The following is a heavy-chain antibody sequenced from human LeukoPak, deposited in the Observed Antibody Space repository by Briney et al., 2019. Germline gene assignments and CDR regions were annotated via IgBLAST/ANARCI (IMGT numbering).Heavy chain of an antibody. CDR2: IWADGSKK. Sequence: GGSLRLSCVASGIAFSSSGMHWVRQAPGKGLEWVSFIWADGSKKYYAGSVKGRFTASRDNSKNTVYLQMDSLRVEDTAIYYCARDKRKIALDHWGQGTLITVSS. J-gene: IGHJ4*02. D-gene: IGHD5-24*01. CDR1: GIAFSSSG. V-gene: IGHV3-33*01. CDR3: ARDKRKIALDH.